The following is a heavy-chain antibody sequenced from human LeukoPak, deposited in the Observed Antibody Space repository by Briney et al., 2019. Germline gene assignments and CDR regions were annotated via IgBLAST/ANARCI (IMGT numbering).Heavy chain of an antibody. CDR1: GFTFSSYS. Sequence: GGSLRLSCAASGFTFSSYSMNWVRQAPGKGLEWVSSISSSSSYIYYADSVKGRFTISRDNAKNSLYLQMNSLRAEDTAVYYCARFYSGSYSWMDYWGQGTLVTVSS. V-gene: IGHV3-21*01. J-gene: IGHJ4*02. D-gene: IGHD1-26*01. CDR2: ISSSSSYI. CDR3: ARFYSGSYSWMDY.